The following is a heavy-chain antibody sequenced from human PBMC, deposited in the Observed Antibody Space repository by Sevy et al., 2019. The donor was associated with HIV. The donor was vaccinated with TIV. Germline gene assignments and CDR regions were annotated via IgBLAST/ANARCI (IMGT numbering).Heavy chain of an antibody. CDR1: GYSFSSYW. Sequence: GESLKISCKGSGYSFSSYWIGWVRQMPGKGLEWMRIIYPGDSDIIYSPSFQGQVTISADKSISTAYLQWSSLKASDTAMYYCARHDWVLGQVAQMDVWGQGTTVTVSS. D-gene: IGHD3-9*01. J-gene: IGHJ6*02. CDR2: IYPGDSDI. CDR3: ARHDWVLGQVAQMDV. V-gene: IGHV5-51*01.